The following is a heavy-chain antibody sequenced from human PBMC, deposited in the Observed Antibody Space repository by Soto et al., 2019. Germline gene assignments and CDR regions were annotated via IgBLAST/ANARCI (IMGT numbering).Heavy chain of an antibody. J-gene: IGHJ4*02. CDR2: ITYDGSRK. V-gene: IGHV3-30*18. CDR3: AKDIHADRDTYHYGADY. D-gene: IGHD5-12*01. CDR1: GFTFGNFG. Sequence: QVRLVESGGGVVQPGTSLRLSCSASGFTFGNFGMHWVRQSPGKGLEWVSIITYDGSRKHYIDSVKGRFTISRDNSKNTVFLQMNSLRAEDSAVYYCAKDIHADRDTYHYGADYWGQGTLVTVSS.